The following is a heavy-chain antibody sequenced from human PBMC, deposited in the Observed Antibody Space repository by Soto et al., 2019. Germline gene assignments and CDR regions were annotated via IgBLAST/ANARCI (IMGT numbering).Heavy chain of an antibody. Sequence: GGSLRLSCAASGFTVSSNYMSWVRQAPGKGLEWVSVIYSDGSTYYADSVKGRFTISRDNSKNTLYLQMNSLRAEDTAVYYCASSGSLGYCSGGSCYPTPGWFDPWGQGTLVTVSS. D-gene: IGHD2-15*01. J-gene: IGHJ5*02. CDR2: IYSDGST. CDR3: ASSGSLGYCSGGSCYPTPGWFDP. V-gene: IGHV3-53*01. CDR1: GFTVSSNY.